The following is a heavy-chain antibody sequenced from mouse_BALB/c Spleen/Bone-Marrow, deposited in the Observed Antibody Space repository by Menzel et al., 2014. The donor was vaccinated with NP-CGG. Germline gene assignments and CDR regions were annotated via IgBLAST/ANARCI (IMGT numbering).Heavy chain of an antibody. Sequence: EVKVVDSGGGLVQPGGSLKLSCAASGFTFSNYGMSWGRQTPDKRLELVATINSNGGSTYYPDSVKGRFTISRDNAKNTLYLQMSSLKSEHTAMYYCARENYRYFYAMDYWGQGTSVTVSS. V-gene: IGHV5-6-3*01. CDR1: GFTFSNYG. CDR3: ARENYRYFYAMDY. J-gene: IGHJ4*01. CDR2: INSNGGST. D-gene: IGHD2-14*01.